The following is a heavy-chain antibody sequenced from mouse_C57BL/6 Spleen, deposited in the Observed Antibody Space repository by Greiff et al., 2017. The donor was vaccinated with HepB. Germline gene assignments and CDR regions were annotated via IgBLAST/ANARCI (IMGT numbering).Heavy chain of an antibody. V-gene: IGHV1-69*01. CDR2: IDPSDSYT. D-gene: IGHD1-2*01. Sequence: QVQLQQSGAELVMPGASVKLSCKASGYTFTSYWMHWVKQRPGQGLEWIGEIDPSDSYTNYNQKFKGKSTLTVDKSSSTAYMQLSSLTSEDSAVYYCARRGTTAFYWYFDVWGTGTTVTVSS. J-gene: IGHJ1*03. CDR1: GYTFTSYW. CDR3: ARRGTTAFYWYFDV.